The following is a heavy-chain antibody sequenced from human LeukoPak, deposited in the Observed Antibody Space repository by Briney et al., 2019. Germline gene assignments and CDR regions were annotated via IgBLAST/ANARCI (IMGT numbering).Heavy chain of an antibody. D-gene: IGHD5-18*01. CDR2: IYYSGST. J-gene: IGHJ4*02. V-gene: IGHV4-39*07. CDR1: GGSISSGGYY. Sequence: SETLSLTCTVSGGSISSGGYYWSWTRQPPGKGLEWIGSIYYSGSTYYNPSLKSRVTISVDTSKNQFSLKLSSVTAADTAVYYCARDRRGYSYGDWGQGTLVTVSS. CDR3: ARDRRGYSYGD.